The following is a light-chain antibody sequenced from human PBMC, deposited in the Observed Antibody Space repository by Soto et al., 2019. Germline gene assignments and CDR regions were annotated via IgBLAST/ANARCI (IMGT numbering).Light chain of an antibody. CDR1: SSDVGAYDY. CDR3: SSYTTSSTRV. V-gene: IGLV2-14*03. Sequence: QSVLTQPASVSGSPGQSIAISCTGTSSDVGAYDYVSWYQQHPDRAPKLMIYAVSYRPSGVSNRFSGSKSVNTATLTISGLQAEDEADYYCSSYTTSSTRVFGSGTKLTVL. J-gene: IGLJ1*01. CDR2: AVS.